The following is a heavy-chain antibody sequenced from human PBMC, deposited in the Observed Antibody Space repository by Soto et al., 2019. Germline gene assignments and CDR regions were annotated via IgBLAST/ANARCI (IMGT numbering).Heavy chain of an antibody. J-gene: IGHJ6*02. D-gene: IGHD1-26*01. V-gene: IGHV3-30-3*01. Sequence: RLSCAASGFTFSSYAMHWVRQAPGKGLEWVAVISYDGSNKYYADSVKGRFTISRDNSKNTLYLQMNSLRAEDTAVYYCARGATESGYYYYYYGMDVWGQGTTVTVSS. CDR1: GFTFSSYA. CDR3: ARGATESGYYYYYYGMDV. CDR2: ISYDGSNK.